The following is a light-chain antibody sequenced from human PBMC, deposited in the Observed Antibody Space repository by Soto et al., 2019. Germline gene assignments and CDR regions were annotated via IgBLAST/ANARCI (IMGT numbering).Light chain of an antibody. CDR2: GAS. Sequence: EIVMTQSPATLSVSPGERATLSCRASQSVNNNLAWYQQKPGQAPRLLIYGASTRATGIPARFSGSGSGTEFTLTISSLQSEDFAVHYCQQYNNWLRTFGQGTKVEIK. CDR3: QQYNNWLRT. CDR1: QSVNNN. V-gene: IGKV3-15*01. J-gene: IGKJ1*01.